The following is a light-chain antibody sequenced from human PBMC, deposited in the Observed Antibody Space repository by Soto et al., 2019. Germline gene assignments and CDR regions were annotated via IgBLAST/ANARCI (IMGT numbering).Light chain of an antibody. CDR3: SSYTSSSTLVV. V-gene: IGLV2-14*01. Sequence: QSALTQPASVSGSPGQSSTISCTGTSSDVGGYNYVSWYQQHPGKAPKLMIYDVSNRPSGVSNRFPGYKSGNTASLTISGLQAEDEADYYCSSYTSSSTLVVFGGGTKLTVL. CDR1: SSDVGGYNY. J-gene: IGLJ2*01. CDR2: DVS.